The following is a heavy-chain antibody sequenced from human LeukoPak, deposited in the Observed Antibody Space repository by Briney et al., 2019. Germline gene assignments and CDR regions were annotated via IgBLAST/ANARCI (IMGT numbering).Heavy chain of an antibody. Sequence: GGSLRLSCAASGFTFSSYAMHWVRQAPGKGLGWVAILSYDGSNKYYADSVKGRFTISRDNSKNTLYLQMNSLRAEDTAVYYCARDSSLTYGDYSLVDWGQGTLVTVSS. CDR1: GFTFSSYA. V-gene: IGHV3-30-3*01. CDR3: ARDSSLTYGDYSLVD. J-gene: IGHJ4*02. D-gene: IGHD4-17*01. CDR2: LSYDGSNK.